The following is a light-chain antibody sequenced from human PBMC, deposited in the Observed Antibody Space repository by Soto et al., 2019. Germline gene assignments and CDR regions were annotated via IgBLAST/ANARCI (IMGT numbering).Light chain of an antibody. J-gene: IGKJ1*01. Sequence: DIQMTQSPSTLPASVGDRVTITCRASQSINSWLAWYQQKPGKAPKLLIYKASSLKSGVPSRFSGSGSGTEFIFTISSLQPVDFATYYCQQYSTYPTWTFGQGTKVEIK. CDR2: KAS. CDR3: QQYSTYPTWT. CDR1: QSINSW. V-gene: IGKV1-5*03.